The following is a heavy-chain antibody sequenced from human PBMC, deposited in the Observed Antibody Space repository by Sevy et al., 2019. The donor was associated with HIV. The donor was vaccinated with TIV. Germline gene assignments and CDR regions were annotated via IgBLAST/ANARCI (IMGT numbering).Heavy chain of an antibody. CDR1: GGTFSSYA. D-gene: IGHD2-15*01. V-gene: IGHV1-69*13. Sequence: ASVKVSCKASGGTFSSYAISWVRQAPGQGLEWMGGIIPIFGTANYAQKFQGRVTITADESTSTAYMGLSSLRSEDTAVYYCARAPGAYCSGGSCYAPPDYWGQGTLVTVSS. J-gene: IGHJ4*02. CDR3: ARAPGAYCSGGSCYAPPDY. CDR2: IIPIFGTA.